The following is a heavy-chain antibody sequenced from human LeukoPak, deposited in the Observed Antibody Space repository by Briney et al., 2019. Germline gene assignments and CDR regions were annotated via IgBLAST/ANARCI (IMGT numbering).Heavy chain of an antibody. CDR1: GGSISSYY. CDR2: IYYSRST. J-gene: IGHJ4*02. D-gene: IGHD6-19*01. Sequence: PSETLSLTCTVSGGSISSYYWTWIRQPPGKGLEWIGYIYYSRSTSYNPSLKSRVTMSVDTSKNQFSLKLCSVTAADTAVYYCARADGGWYFDYWGQGTLVTVSS. V-gene: IGHV4-59*13. CDR3: ARADGGWYFDY.